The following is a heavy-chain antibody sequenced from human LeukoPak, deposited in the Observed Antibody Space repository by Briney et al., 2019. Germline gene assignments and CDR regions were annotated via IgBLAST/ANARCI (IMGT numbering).Heavy chain of an antibody. CDR1: GGSISSYY. D-gene: IGHD4-17*01. CDR2: ISSSSSYI. V-gene: IGHV3-21*01. CDR3: ARIPFYGDYTLDY. J-gene: IGHJ4*02. Sequence: PSETLSLTCTVSGGSISSYYWSWIRQPPGKGLEWVSSISSSSSYIYYADSVKGRFTISRDNAKNSLYLQMNSLRAEDTAVYYCARIPFYGDYTLDYWGQGTLVTVSS.